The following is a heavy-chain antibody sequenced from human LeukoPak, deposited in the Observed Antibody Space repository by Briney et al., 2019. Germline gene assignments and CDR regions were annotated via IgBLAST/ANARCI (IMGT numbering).Heavy chain of an antibody. Sequence: SETLSLTCTVSGGSISSYYWSWIRQPPGKGLEWIGYIYYSGSTNYNPSLKSRVTISVDTSKNQFSLKLSSVTAADTAVYYCARMYYYDSRGYYSWYFDLWGRGTLVTVSS. J-gene: IGHJ2*01. V-gene: IGHV4-59*01. CDR3: ARMYYYDSRGYYSWYFDL. CDR1: GGSISSYY. CDR2: IYYSGST. D-gene: IGHD3-22*01.